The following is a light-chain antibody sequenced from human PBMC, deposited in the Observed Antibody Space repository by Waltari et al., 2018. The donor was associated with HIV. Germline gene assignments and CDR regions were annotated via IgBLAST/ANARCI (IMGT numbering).Light chain of an antibody. V-gene: IGKV1-9*01. CDR2: AAS. Sequence: DIQLTQSPSFLSASVGDRVTITCRASQGISSYLAWYQQRPGKAPKLLIYAASTLQSGVPSRFSGSGFGTDFTLTIGSLQPEDFATYYCQQGNGYPLTFGPGTKVDIK. CDR3: QQGNGYPLT. J-gene: IGKJ3*01. CDR1: QGISSY.